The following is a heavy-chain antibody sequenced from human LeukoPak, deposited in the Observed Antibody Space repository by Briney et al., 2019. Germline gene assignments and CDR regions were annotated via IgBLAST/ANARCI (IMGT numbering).Heavy chain of an antibody. CDR1: SGSISSGDYY. Sequence: KASETLSLTCTVSSGSISSGDYYWSWIRQPPGKGLEWVGSNYYSGSTYYNPSLKSRVTISVDTSKNQFSLNLSSVTATDTAAYYCARGNYYDSSGYPPFSIWGQGARVTVSS. D-gene: IGHD3-22*01. J-gene: IGHJ4*02. CDR3: ARGNYYDSSGYPPFSI. V-gene: IGHV4-30-4*08. CDR2: NYYSGST.